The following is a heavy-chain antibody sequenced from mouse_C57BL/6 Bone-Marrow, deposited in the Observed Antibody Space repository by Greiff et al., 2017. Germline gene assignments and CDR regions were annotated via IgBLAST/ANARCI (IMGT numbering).Heavy chain of an antibody. CDR1: GYTFTSYG. J-gene: IGHJ2*01. V-gene: IGHV1-81*01. CDR2: IYPRSGNT. D-gene: IGHD2-3*01. Sequence: VQLQQSGAELARPGASVKLSCKASGYTFTSYGISWVKQRTGQGLEWIGEIYPRSGNTYYNEKFKGKATLTADKSSSTAYMELRSLTSEDSAVYFCALLMGYYCYFDYWGQGTTLTVSS. CDR3: ALLMGYYCYFDY.